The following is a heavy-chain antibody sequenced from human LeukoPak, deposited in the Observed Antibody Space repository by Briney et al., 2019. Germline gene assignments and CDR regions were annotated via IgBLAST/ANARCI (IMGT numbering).Heavy chain of an antibody. CDR1: GYTFTSYG. Sequence: ASVKVSCKASGYTFTSYGISWVRQAPGQGLEWMGGIIPIFGTANYAQKFQGRVTITADESTSTAYMELSSLRSEDTAVYYCARAFLGWTASKYYFDYWGQGTLVTVSS. CDR2: IIPIFGTA. J-gene: IGHJ4*02. V-gene: IGHV1-69*13. CDR3: ARAFLGWTASKYYFDY. D-gene: IGHD3-3*02.